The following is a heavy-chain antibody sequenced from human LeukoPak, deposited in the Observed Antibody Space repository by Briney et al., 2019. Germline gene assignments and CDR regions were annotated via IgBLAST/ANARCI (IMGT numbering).Heavy chain of an antibody. J-gene: IGHJ4*02. CDR1: GFTFSSYW. V-gene: IGHV3-7*04. CDR2: IKQDGSEK. CDR3: ARGRDYLDY. Sequence: PGGSLRLSCAASGFTFSSYWMSWVRQAPGKGLEWVAKIKQDGSEKDYVDSVKGRFTISRDNAKNSLYVQMNSLRAEDTAVYYCARGRDYLDYWGQGTQVTVSS.